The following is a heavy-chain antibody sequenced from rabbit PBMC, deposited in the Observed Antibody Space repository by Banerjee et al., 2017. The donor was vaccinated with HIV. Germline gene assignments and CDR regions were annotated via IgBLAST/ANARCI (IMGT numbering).Heavy chain of an antibody. Sequence: QEQLVESGGGLVQPEGSLTLTCKASGLDFSSSYYMCWVRQAPGKGLEWIACIDTGGSGGTYYASWAKGRFTISKTSSTTVTLQMTSLTAADTATYFCARDDLYAGSFNLWGQGTLVTVS. D-gene: IGHD4-2*01. CDR1: GLDFSSSYY. J-gene: IGHJ4*01. CDR2: IDTGGSGGT. CDR3: ARDDLYAGSFNL. V-gene: IGHV1S45*01.